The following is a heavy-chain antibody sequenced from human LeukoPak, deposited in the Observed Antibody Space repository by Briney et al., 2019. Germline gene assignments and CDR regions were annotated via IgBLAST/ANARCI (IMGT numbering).Heavy chain of an antibody. CDR3: ARGGPVVLRFLEWRKGTKPAFDY. D-gene: IGHD3-3*01. CDR1: GGSFSGYY. Sequence: SETLSLTCAVYGGSFSGYYWSWIRQPPGKGLEWIGEINHSGSTNYNPSLKSRVTISVDTSKNQFSLKLSSVTAADTAVYYCARGGPVVLRFLEWRKGTKPAFDYWGQGTLVTVSS. J-gene: IGHJ4*02. V-gene: IGHV4-34*01. CDR2: INHSGST.